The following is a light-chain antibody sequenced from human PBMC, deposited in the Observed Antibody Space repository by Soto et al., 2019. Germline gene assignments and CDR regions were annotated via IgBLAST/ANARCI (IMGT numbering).Light chain of an antibody. V-gene: IGKV1-9*01. J-gene: IGKJ3*01. CDR1: QGIRSY. Sequence: DLQLTQSPSFLSASVGDRVTVSCRASQGIRSYLAWYQQKPGKAPKLLINGASTLQSGVPSRFSGSGSGTEFTLTISSLQPEDSATYYCQQLNTYPTFGPGTKVEIK. CDR2: GAS. CDR3: QQLNTYPT.